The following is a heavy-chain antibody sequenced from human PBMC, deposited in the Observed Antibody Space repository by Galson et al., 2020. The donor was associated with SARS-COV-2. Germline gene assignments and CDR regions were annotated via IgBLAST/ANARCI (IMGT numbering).Heavy chain of an antibody. CDR1: GFTFSRNA. V-gene: IGHV3-23*01. D-gene: IGHD1-7*01. CDR3: AREVTGTIGPFDY. Sequence: GGSLRLSCAASGFTFSRNAMHWVRQAPGKGLEWVSAVTASGAGTYYADSVKGRFTISRDNSKNTLYLQMNNLRVDDTAIFYCAREVTGTIGPFDYWGQGALVTVSS. CDR2: VTASGAGT. J-gene: IGHJ4*02.